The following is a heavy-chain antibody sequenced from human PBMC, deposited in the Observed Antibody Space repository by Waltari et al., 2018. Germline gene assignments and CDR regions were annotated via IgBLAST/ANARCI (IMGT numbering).Heavy chain of an antibody. CDR1: GYSFTSYW. Sequence: EVQLVQSGAEVKKPGESLKISCKGSGYSFTSYWIGWVRQMPGKGREWVGITDPGDSATRYSPSCQGQVTISADKSISTAYLQWSSLKASETAMYYCARLSTRGTGTTSGDWFDPWGQGTLVTVSS. J-gene: IGHJ5*02. V-gene: IGHV5-51*03. CDR3: ARLSTRGTGTTSGDWFDP. D-gene: IGHD1-7*01. CDR2: TDPGDSAT.